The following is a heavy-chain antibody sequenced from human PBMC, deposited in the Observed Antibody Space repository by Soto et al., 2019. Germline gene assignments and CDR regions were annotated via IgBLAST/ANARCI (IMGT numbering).Heavy chain of an antibody. J-gene: IGHJ4*02. CDR3: ARLREVFDEWERPKPFDS. CDR1: GGSISSSSHY. Sequence: SETLSLTCTVSGGSISSSSHYWGWIRQPPGKGLEWIGYIYYSGSTYYNPSRKSRVTISIDTSKNQFSLKVSSVTAADTALYYCARLREVFDEWERPKPFDSWGQGTLVTVSS. CDR2: IYYSGST. D-gene: IGHD1-26*01. V-gene: IGHV4-39*01.